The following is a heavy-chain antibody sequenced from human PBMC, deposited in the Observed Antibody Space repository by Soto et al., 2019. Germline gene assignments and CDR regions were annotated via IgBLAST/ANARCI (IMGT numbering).Heavy chain of an antibody. J-gene: IGHJ4*02. D-gene: IGHD6-6*01. V-gene: IGHV2-70*01. CDR2: INWDDNK. CDR1: GFSLSTSGMC. CDR3: ARLFSSSASVDY. Sequence: GSGPTLVNPTQTLTLTCTFSGFSLSTSGMCVSWIRQPPGKALEWLALINWDDNKYYSTSLKTRLTISKDTSKNQVVLTMTNMDPVDTATYYCARLFSSSASVDYWGQGTLVTVSS.